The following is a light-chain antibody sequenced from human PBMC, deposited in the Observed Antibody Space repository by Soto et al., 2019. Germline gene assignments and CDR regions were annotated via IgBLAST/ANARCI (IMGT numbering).Light chain of an antibody. CDR1: QSVSSN. CDR2: GAS. V-gene: IGKV3-15*01. Sequence: EIVMTQSPATLSVSPGERATLSCRASQSVSSNLACYQQKPGKAPRLLSYGASTRATGIQARFSGSGSGTEFPLTISSLQSEDFAVYYCHQYNNWPPFTFGPGTKVDI. J-gene: IGKJ3*01. CDR3: HQYNNWPPFT.